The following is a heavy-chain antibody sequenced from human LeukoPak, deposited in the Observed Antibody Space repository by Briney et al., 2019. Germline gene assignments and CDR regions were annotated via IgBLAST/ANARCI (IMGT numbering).Heavy chain of an antibody. Sequence: KPGGSLRLSCAASGFTFSSYSMNWVRQAPGKGLEWVSSISSSSSYIYYADSVKGRFTISRDNAKNSLYLQMNSLRAEDTAVYYCARWEDYGDYLTVDDYWGQGTLVTVSS. V-gene: IGHV3-21*01. J-gene: IGHJ4*02. CDR2: ISSSSSYI. CDR3: ARWEDYGDYLTVDDY. CDR1: GFTFSSYS. D-gene: IGHD4-17*01.